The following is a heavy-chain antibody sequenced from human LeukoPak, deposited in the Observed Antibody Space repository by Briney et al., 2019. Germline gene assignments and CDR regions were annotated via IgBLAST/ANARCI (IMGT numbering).Heavy chain of an antibody. J-gene: IGHJ4*02. D-gene: IGHD6-13*01. CDR1: GFTFSNAY. CDR2: INSDGSST. CDR3: ARRIAAAAAPYYFDY. Sequence: GGSLRLSCAASGFTFSNAYMNWVRQAPGKGLLWVSRINSDGSSTSYADSVKGRFTISRDNAKNTLYLQMNSLRAEDTAVYYCARRIAAAAAPYYFDYWGQGTLVTVSS. V-gene: IGHV3-74*01.